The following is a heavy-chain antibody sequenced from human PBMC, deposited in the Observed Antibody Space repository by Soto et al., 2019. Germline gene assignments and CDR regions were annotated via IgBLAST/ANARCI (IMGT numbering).Heavy chain of an antibody. V-gene: IGHV1-3*01. Sequence: QVQLVQSGAEVKKPGASVKVSCKASGYTFTSYAMHWVRQAPGQRLEWMGWINAGNGNTKYSQKFQGRVTITRDTSASAAYMELSSLRSEDTAVYYCARVFCSGGSCYSGTRYYYYYYGMDVWGQGTTVTVSS. J-gene: IGHJ6*02. D-gene: IGHD2-15*01. CDR2: INAGNGNT. CDR3: ARVFCSGGSCYSGTRYYYYYYGMDV. CDR1: GYTFTSYA.